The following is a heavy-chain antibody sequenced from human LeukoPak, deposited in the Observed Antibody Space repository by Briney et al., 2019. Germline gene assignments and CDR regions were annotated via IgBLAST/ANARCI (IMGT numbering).Heavy chain of an antibody. Sequence: GGSLRLSCAASGFTFSSYTMNWVRQAPGKGLEWVSSISGSSSYIYYADSVKGRFTISRDNSRNTVYLQMNNLRVEDAAVYHCARGPYCGGGTCYTLGAFEIWGQGTLASVSS. CDR1: GFTFSSYT. J-gene: IGHJ3*02. V-gene: IGHV3-21*04. CDR2: ISGSSSYI. D-gene: IGHD2-15*01. CDR3: ARGPYCGGGTCYTLGAFEI.